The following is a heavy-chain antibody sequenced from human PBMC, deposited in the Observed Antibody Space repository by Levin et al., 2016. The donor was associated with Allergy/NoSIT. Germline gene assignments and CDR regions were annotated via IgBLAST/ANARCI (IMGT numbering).Heavy chain of an antibody. Sequence: SETLSLTCTGSAGSPRGFFWNWIRQSPGKGLEWIAYIYDGGGTTYNPLFESRVTVSLETPTNRFSLKMSSMTSADAAVYYCARGRLTYGSGSYYAFESWGQGTLVTVSS. CDR3: ARGRLTYGSGSYYAFES. J-gene: IGHJ4*02. V-gene: IGHV4-59*13. CDR2: IYDGGGT. CDR1: AGSPRGFF. D-gene: IGHD3-10*01.